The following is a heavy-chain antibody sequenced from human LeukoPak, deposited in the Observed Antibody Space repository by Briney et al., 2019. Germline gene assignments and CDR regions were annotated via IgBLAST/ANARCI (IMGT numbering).Heavy chain of an antibody. CDR1: GGSISSSSYY. D-gene: IGHD2-15*01. Sequence: SETLSLTCTVFGGSISSSSYYWGWIRQPPGKGLEWIRSIYYSGSTYYNPSLKSRVTISVDTSKNQFSLKLSSVTAADTAVYYCARYIVVVVAATLASWFDPWGQGTLVTVSS. J-gene: IGHJ5*02. V-gene: IGHV4-39*01. CDR3: ARYIVVVVAATLASWFDP. CDR2: IYYSGST.